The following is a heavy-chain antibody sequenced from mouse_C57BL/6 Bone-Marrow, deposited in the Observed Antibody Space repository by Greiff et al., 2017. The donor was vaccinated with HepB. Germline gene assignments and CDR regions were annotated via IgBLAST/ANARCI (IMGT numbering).Heavy chain of an antibody. D-gene: IGHD1-1*01. V-gene: IGHV1-53*01. CDR1: GYTFTSYW. J-gene: IGHJ3*01. CDR3: ARGDYYGSSYWFAY. Sequence: VQLQQPGTELVKPGASVKLSCKASGYTFTSYWMHWVKQRPGPGLEWIGNINPSNGGTNYNEKFKSKATLTVDKSSSTAYMQLSSLTSEDSAVYYGARGDYYGSSYWFAYWGQGTLVTVSA. CDR2: INPSNGGT.